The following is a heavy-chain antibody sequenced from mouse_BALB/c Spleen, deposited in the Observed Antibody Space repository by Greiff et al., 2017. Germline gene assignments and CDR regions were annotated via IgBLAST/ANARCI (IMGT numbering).Heavy chain of an antibody. V-gene: IGHV1-4*01. D-gene: IGHD2-4*01. J-gene: IGHJ1*01. CDR3: ARYRDYEGYFEV. CDR1: GYTFTSYT. CDR2: INPSSGYT. Sequence: QVQLHQSGAELARPGASVKMSCKASGYTFTSYTMHWVKQRPGQGLEWIGYINPSSGYTNYNQKFKDKATLTADKSSSTAYMQLSSLTSEDSAVFYVARYRDYEGYFEVWGAGTPVTVSS.